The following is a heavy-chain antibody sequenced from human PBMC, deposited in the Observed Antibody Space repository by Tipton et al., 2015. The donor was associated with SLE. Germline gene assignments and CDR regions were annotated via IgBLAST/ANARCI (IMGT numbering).Heavy chain of an antibody. J-gene: IGHJ6*03. CDR1: GFTFSDYY. D-gene: IGHD3-10*01. V-gene: IGHV3-11*04. CDR3: ARASTRGGGSFDMDV. Sequence: SLRLSCEASGFTFSDYYMSWIRQAPGKGLEWVSYISSSGSTVYYADSVKGRFTISRDNAKNSLYLQMNSLRAEDTAVYYCARASTRGGGSFDMDVWGKGTTFTVS. CDR2: ISSSGSTV.